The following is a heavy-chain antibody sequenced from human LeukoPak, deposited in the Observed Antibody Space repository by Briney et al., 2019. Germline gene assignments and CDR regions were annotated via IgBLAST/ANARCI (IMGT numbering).Heavy chain of an antibody. Sequence: SETLSLTCSISGGSMSRFYWTWIRQSPGKGLEWIGYVHNTGGTNYNPSLKSRVTIAVDTSKNQFSLKLSSVVAADTAVYYCARGSGIVGAYFYYYGMDVWGQGTTVTVSS. CDR3: ARGSGIVGAYFYYYGMDV. CDR2: VHNTGGT. CDR1: GGSMSRFY. D-gene: IGHD1-26*01. V-gene: IGHV4-59*01. J-gene: IGHJ6*02.